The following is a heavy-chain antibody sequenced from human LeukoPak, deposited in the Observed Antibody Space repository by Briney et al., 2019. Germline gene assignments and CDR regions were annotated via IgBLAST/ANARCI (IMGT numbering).Heavy chain of an antibody. D-gene: IGHD2-2*01. CDR1: GFTFSTYG. CDR2: IQYDGSNK. Sequence: GGSLRLSCAASGFTFSTYGMHWVRQAPGMGLEWVAFIQYDGSNKYYADSVKGRFSISRDNSKNTLYLQMNSLRAEDTAVYYCAKDLRPYCSTTSCYFDYWGQGTLVTVSS. CDR3: AKDLRPYCSTTSCYFDY. J-gene: IGHJ4*02. V-gene: IGHV3-30*02.